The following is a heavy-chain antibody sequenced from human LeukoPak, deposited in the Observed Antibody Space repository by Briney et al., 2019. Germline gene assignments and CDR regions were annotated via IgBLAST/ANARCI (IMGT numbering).Heavy chain of an antibody. CDR1: GFTFDDYG. Sequence: GGSLRLSCAASGFTFDDYGMSWVRQAPGKGLEWVSGINWNGGSTGYADSVKGRFTISRDNAKNSLYLQMNSLRAEDTALYHCARGLGGYSYGFAYYFDYWGQGTLVTVSS. CDR3: ARGLGGYSYGFAYYFDY. CDR2: INWNGGST. J-gene: IGHJ4*02. V-gene: IGHV3-20*01. D-gene: IGHD5-18*01.